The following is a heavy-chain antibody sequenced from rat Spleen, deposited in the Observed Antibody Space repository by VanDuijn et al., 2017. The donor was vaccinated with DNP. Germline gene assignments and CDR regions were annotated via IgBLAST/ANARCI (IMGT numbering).Heavy chain of an antibody. CDR2: ISSGGGNT. D-gene: IGHD4-6*01. Sequence: EVQLVESGGGLVQPGRSLKLSCADSGFSFSDYNMAWVRQAPKKGLEWVATISSGGGNTYYRDSLKGRFTISRDNAKSTLYLQMDSLRSEETATYYCASLILPNWCAYWGQGTLVTVSS. CDR1: GFSFSDYN. V-gene: IGHV5S23*01. CDR3: ASLILPNWCAY. J-gene: IGHJ3*01.